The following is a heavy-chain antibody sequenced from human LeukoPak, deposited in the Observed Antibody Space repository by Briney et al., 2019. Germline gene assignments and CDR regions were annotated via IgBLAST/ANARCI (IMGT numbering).Heavy chain of an antibody. D-gene: IGHD1-26*01. CDR3: ARVPSGSYYAFDI. CDR2: IYYSGST. J-gene: IGHJ3*02. Sequence: TSETLSLTCTVSGGSISSYYWSWIRQPPGKGLEWIGYIYYSGSTNYNPSLKSRVTISVDTSKNQFSLKPSSVTAADTAVYYCARVPSGSYYAFDIWGQGTMVTVSS. V-gene: IGHV4-59*01. CDR1: GGSISSYY.